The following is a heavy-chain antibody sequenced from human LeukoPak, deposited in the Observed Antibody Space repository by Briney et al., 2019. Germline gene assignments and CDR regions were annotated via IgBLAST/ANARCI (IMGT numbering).Heavy chain of an antibody. CDR1: GFTFDDYD. Sequence: PGGSLRLSCEGSGFTFDDYDMHWVRQAPGKGLEWVSSDHINSADSVKGRFAVSRDNAKNSVYLQINSVRPEDTALYFCAKDFGAAVAGTGGALDVWGQGVMVTVS. V-gene: IGHV3-9*01. D-gene: IGHD6-19*01. J-gene: IGHJ3*01. CDR2: DHI. CDR3: AKDFGAAVAGTGGALDV.